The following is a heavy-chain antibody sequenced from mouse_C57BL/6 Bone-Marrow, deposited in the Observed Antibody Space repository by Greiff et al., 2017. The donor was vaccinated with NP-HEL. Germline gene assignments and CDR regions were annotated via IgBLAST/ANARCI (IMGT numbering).Heavy chain of an antibody. CDR3: AIVYGSRYFDV. J-gene: IGHJ1*03. CDR2: IHPSDSDT. D-gene: IGHD1-1*01. CDR1: GYTFTSYW. Sequence: QVQLKQPGAELVKPGASVKVSCKASGYTFTSYWMHWVKQRPGQGLEWIGRIHPSDSDTNYNQKFKGKATLTVDQSSSTAYMQLSSLTSEDSAVYYCAIVYGSRYFDVWGTGTTVTVSS. V-gene: IGHV1-74*01.